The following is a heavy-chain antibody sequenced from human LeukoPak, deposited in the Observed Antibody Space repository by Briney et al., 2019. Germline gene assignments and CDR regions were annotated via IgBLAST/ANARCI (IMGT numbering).Heavy chain of an antibody. J-gene: IGHJ4*02. V-gene: IGHV3-7*01. D-gene: IGHD3-22*01. CDR1: RFTFSSYW. CDR3: ARDYYDSSGYCFDY. Sequence: PGGSLRLSCAASRFTFSSYWMSWVRQAPGKGLEWVANIKQDGSEKYYVDSVKGRFTISRDNAKNSLYLQMNSLRAEDTAVYYCARDYYDSSGYCFDYWGQGTLVTVSS. CDR2: IKQDGSEK.